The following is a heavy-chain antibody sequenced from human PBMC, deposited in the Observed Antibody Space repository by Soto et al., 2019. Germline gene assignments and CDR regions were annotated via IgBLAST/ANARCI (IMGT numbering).Heavy chain of an antibody. J-gene: IGHJ3*02. CDR1: GFTFSNYA. Sequence: GGSLRLSCAASGFTFSNYAMSWVRQAPGKGLEWVSDISSSSSTIYYADSVKGRFTISRDNAKNSLYLQMNSLRAEDTAVYYCARGHYDILTGYYNWDAFDIWGQGTMVTVSS. V-gene: IGHV3-48*01. D-gene: IGHD3-9*01. CDR3: ARGHYDILTGYYNWDAFDI. CDR2: ISSSSSTI.